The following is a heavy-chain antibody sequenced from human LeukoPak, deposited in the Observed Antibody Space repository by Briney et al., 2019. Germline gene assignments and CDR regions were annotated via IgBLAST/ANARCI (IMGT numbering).Heavy chain of an antibody. D-gene: IGHD5-18*01. V-gene: IGHV4-38-2*02. J-gene: IGHJ4*02. CDR2: ISHGGNT. Sequence: PSETLSLTCTVSGFAITSTYFWAWIRQSPGEGLEWIATISHGGNTYYNPSLKSRVTMSIDTSKTQFSLKLTSVTAADTAVYYCARVNTPMASFDFWGQGTRVTVSS. CDR1: GFAITSTYF. CDR3: ARVNTPMASFDF.